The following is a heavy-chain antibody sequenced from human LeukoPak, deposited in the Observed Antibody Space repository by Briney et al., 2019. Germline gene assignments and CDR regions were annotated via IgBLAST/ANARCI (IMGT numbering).Heavy chain of an antibody. CDR1: GYTFTDYY. V-gene: IGHV1-2*02. CDR2: INVNSGGT. CDR3: ARGRLIGVPSGTQPPHDS. Sequence: ASVKLSCKSSGYTFTDYYIHWVRQAPGQGLECMGGINVNSGGTEYAPKFQGRVTMTRDTSINTAYMELSRLTSDDSAVYYCARGRLIGVPSGTQPPHDSWGQGTRVTVSS. D-gene: IGHD2-2*01. J-gene: IGHJ4*02.